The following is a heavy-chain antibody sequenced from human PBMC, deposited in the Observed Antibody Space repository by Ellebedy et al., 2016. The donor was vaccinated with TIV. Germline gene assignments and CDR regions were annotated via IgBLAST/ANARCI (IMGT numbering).Heavy chain of an antibody. Sequence: SETLSLXXTVSGGSISSSSYYWGWIRQPPGKGLEWIGSIHYSGSTYYNPSLKSRVTILADTSKNQFSLRLSSVTAADTAVYYCARKGGYNFGYWGQGTLVTVSS. V-gene: IGHV4-39*07. J-gene: IGHJ4*02. D-gene: IGHD5-24*01. CDR1: GGSISSSSYY. CDR3: ARKGGYNFGY. CDR2: IHYSGST.